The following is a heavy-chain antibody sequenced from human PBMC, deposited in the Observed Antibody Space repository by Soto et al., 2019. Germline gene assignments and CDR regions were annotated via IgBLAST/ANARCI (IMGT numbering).Heavy chain of an antibody. CDR2: IYYSGST. J-gene: IGHJ4*02. Sequence: QVQLQESGPGLVKPSQTLSLTCTVSGGSISSGGYYWSWIRQHPGKGLEWIGYIYYSGSTYYNPSLKRRVTLSVDTSKNQFSLKLSSVTAAEPAVYYCARGVTMVRGVIHTPYFDYWGQGTLVTVSS. CDR3: ARGVTMVRGVIHTPYFDY. D-gene: IGHD3-10*01. CDR1: GGSISSGGYY. V-gene: IGHV4-31*03.